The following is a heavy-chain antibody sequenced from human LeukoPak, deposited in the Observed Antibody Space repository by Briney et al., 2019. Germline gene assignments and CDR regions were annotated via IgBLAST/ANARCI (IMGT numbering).Heavy chain of an antibody. CDR2: ISGSGGST. D-gene: IGHD1-26*01. Sequence: GGSLRLSCAASGFIFSHYTMTWVRQAPGKGLEWVSAISGSGGSTYYADSVKGRFTISRDNSKDTLYLQMNSLRAEDTAVYYCANLWEPDDYWGQGTLVTVSS. J-gene: IGHJ4*02. CDR1: GFIFSHYT. CDR3: ANLWEPDDY. V-gene: IGHV3-23*01.